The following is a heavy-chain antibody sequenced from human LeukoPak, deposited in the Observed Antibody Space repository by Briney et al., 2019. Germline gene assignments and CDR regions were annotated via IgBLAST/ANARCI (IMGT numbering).Heavy chain of an antibody. Sequence: GASVKVSCKVSGYTLTELSMHWVRQAPGKGLEWTGGFDPEDGETIYAQKFQGRVTMTEDTSTDTAYMELSSLRSEDTAVYYCATVPLLSGFGEIEDYWGQGTLVTVSS. CDR1: GYTLTELS. CDR3: ATVPLLSGFGEIEDY. CDR2: FDPEDGET. J-gene: IGHJ4*02. V-gene: IGHV1-24*01. D-gene: IGHD3-10*01.